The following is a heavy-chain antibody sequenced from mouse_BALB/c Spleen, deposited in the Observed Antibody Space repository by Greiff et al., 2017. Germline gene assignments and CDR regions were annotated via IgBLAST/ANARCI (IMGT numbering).Heavy chain of an antibody. V-gene: IGHV5-2*03. Sequence: EVKVEESGGGLVQPGESLKLSCESNEYEFPSHDMSWVRKTPEKRLELVAAINSDGGSTYYPDTMERRFIISRDNTKKTLYLQMSSLRSEDTALYYCARHGNYYYAMDYWGQGTSVTVSS. D-gene: IGHD2-1*01. CDR1: EYEFPSHD. J-gene: IGHJ4*01. CDR3: ARHGNYYYAMDY. CDR2: INSDGGST.